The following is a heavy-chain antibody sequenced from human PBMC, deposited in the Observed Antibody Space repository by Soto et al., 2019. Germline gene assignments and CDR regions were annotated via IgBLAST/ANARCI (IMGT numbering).Heavy chain of an antibody. Sequence: EAQLVESGGGLVQPGVSLTLSCTDSENTGNIYWMHWIRQVPGKGLVWVSRINPQSTTLTYADSVTGRFTTSRDYAKDTLYLQMTGVSVEDTAIYYCAKDTLGAWDSWGQGALVTVSS. V-gene: IGHV3-74*01. CDR1: ENTGNIYW. J-gene: IGHJ4*02. CDR2: INPQSTTL. CDR3: AKDTLGAWDS. D-gene: IGHD1-26*01.